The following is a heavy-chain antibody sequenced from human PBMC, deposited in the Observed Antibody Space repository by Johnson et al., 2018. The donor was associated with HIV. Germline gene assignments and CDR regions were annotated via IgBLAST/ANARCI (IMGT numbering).Heavy chain of an antibody. CDR2: ISYDGSNK. CDR3: ASIDAFDI. Sequence: VQLVESGGGVVQPGRSLRLSCVASGFTFSSYAMHWVRQAPGQGLEWVAVISYDGSNKYYADSVKGRFTISRDNAKNDLDLQMHSLRAEDTAVYYCASIDAFDIWGQGTLVIVSS. CDR1: GFTFSSYA. V-gene: IGHV3-30*04. J-gene: IGHJ3*02.